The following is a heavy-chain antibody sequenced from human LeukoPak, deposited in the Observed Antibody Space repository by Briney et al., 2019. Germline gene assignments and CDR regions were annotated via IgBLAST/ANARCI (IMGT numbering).Heavy chain of an antibody. V-gene: IGHV4-38-2*02. J-gene: IGHJ6*02. CDR1: GYSISSGYY. CDR3: AREGGSGSYTYYYYGMDV. Sequence: SETLSLTCTVSGYSISSGYYWGWIRQPPGKGLEWIGSIYHSGSTYYNPSLKSRVTISVDTSKNQFSLKLSSVTAADTAVYYCAREGGSGSYTYYYYGMDVWGQGTTVTVSS. D-gene: IGHD3-10*01. CDR2: IYHSGST.